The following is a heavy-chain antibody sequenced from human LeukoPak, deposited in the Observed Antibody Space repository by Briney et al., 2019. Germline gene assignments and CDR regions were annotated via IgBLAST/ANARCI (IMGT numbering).Heavy chain of an antibody. D-gene: IGHD5-18*01. CDR2: IYYSGST. V-gene: IGHV4-59*01. Sequence: SETLSLICTVSGASISSYYWSWVRQPPGKGLEWIGYIYYSGSTNYNPSLKSRVTISVDTSKNQFSLKLSSVTAADTAVYYCAKRGYSYGYLDYWGQGTLVTVSS. CDR1: GASISSYY. J-gene: IGHJ4*02. CDR3: AKRGYSYGYLDY.